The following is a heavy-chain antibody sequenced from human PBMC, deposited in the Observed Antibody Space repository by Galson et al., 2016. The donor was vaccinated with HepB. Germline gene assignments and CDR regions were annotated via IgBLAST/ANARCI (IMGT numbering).Heavy chain of an antibody. Sequence: LRLSCAASGFSFKNYDMHLVRQTTGKGLEWVSTIDAAGATYYLGSVKGRFAISRENAKNSLYLQMNSLRAEDTAIYYCARAYYDFVYGMDVWGQGTTVTVSS. CDR2: IDAAGAT. CDR3: ARAYYDFVYGMDV. V-gene: IGHV3-13*01. J-gene: IGHJ6*02. D-gene: IGHD3-3*01. CDR1: GFSFKNYD.